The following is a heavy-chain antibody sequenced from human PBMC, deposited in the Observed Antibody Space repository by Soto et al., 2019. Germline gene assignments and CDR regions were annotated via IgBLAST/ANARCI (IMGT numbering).Heavy chain of an antibody. J-gene: IGHJ5*02. CDR3: VRGRGKSGTT. CDR1: GDTSRSYV. D-gene: IGHD3-10*01. Sequence: QVHLVQSEPEVKKPGSSVKVSCETSGDTSRSYVISWVRQAPGQGLEWMGGIVPLLGRATYAQNFQGRVTITADTSTLTAYMELTSLRSEDTAVYYCVRGRGKSGTTWGQGTLVTVSS. V-gene: IGHV1-69*06. CDR2: IVPLLGRA.